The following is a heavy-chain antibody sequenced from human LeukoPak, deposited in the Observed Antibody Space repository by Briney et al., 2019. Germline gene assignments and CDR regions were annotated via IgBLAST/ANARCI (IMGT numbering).Heavy chain of an antibody. CDR1: GDSVSSSSAA. J-gene: IGHJ6*02. CDR2: TYYRSEWYN. Sequence: SRTLSRSCAISGDSVSSSSAAWNWTRQSPSRGLEWLGRTYYRSEWYNDYPVSLKSLITINPDTSKNQYSLQLNSVTPEDTAVYYCARTSGRSKGMDVWGQGTMVTVSS. D-gene: IGHD1-26*01. CDR3: ARTSGRSKGMDV. V-gene: IGHV6-1*01.